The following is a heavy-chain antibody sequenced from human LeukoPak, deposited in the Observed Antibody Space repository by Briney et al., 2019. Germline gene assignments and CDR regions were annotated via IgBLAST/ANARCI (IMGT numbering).Heavy chain of an antibody. J-gene: IGHJ6*03. CDR1: GGTFSSYA. CDR3: ARGPYSSGWLYYYYYMDV. Sequence: GASVKVSCKASGGTFSSYAISWVRQAPGQGLEWMGGIIPIFGTAIYAQKFQGRVTITADESTSTAYMELSSLRSEDTAVYYCARGPYSSGWLYYYYYMDVWGKGTTVTISS. V-gene: IGHV1-69*13. CDR2: IIPIFGTA. D-gene: IGHD6-19*01.